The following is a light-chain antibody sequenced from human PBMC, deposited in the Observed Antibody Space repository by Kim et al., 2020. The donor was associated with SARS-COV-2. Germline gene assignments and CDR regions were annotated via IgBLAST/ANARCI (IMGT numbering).Light chain of an antibody. V-gene: IGKV3-15*01. CDR3: QQFNNWPLYS. CDR2: GSS. CDR1: QSINSN. Sequence: SPGERASLSCRASQSINSNLAWYQQKPGQAPRLIIYGSSTRASVVPARFSGSGSGTEFTLTISSLQSEDFALYYCQQFNNWPLYSFGQGTKLEI. J-gene: IGKJ2*03.